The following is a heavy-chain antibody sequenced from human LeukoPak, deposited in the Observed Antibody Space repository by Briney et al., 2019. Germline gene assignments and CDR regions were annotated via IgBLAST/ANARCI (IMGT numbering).Heavy chain of an antibody. CDR1: GFTFSSYA. CDR3: ARGDGYNFFDY. V-gene: IGHV3-23*01. CDR2: ISTSGESA. J-gene: IGHJ4*02. Sequence: AGGSLRLSCPVSGFTFSSYAMSWVRQAPGRGLEWVSVISTSGESAYYADSVKGRFTISRDNSENTLYLQMKSLRAEDTAVYYCARGDGYNFFDYWGQGTLVTVSS. D-gene: IGHD5-24*01.